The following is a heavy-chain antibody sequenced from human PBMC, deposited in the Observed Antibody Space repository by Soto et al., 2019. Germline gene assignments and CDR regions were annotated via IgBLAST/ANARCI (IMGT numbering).Heavy chain of an antibody. V-gene: IGHV3-74*01. CDR2: INSDGSST. CDR1: GFTFSSYW. CDR3: ASAGSIVATIY. J-gene: IGHJ4*02. D-gene: IGHD5-12*01. Sequence: GGSLRLSCAASGFTFSSYWMHWVRQAPGKGLVWVSRINSDGSSTSYADSVKGRFTISRDNAKNTLYLQMNSLRAEDTAVYYCASAGSIVATIYWGQGTLVTVSS.